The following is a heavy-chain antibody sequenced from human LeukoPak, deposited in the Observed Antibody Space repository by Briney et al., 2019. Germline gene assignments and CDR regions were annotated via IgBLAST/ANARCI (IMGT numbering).Heavy chain of an antibody. CDR2: ISSSGSTI. D-gene: IGHD2-2*01. CDR3: ARCYCSSTSCPANWFDP. CDR1: GFTFSDYY. V-gene: IGHV3-11*01. Sequence: GGSLRLSCAASGFTFSDYYMSWIRQAPGKGLEWVSYISSSGSTIYYADSVKGRFTISRDNAKNSLYLQMNSLRAEDTAVYYCARCYCSSTSCPANWFDPWGQGTLVTVSS. J-gene: IGHJ5*02.